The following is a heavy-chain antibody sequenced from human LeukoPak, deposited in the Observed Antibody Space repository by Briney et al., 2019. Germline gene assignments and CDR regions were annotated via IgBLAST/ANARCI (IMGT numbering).Heavy chain of an antibody. J-gene: IGHJ5*02. CDR3: ARGGNWFDP. Sequence: GGSLRLSCAASGFTFTSYSMNWVRQAPGKGLEWVSSITGSSSYIYYADSMKGRFTVSRDNAKNSLYPQMDTLRAEDTAVYYCARGGNWFDPWGQGTLVTVSS. V-gene: IGHV3-21*01. CDR2: ITGSSSYI. CDR1: GFTFTSYS.